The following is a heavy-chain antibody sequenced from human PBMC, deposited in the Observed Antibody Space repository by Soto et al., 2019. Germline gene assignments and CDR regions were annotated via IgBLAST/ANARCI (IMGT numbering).Heavy chain of an antibody. J-gene: IGHJ5*01. D-gene: IGHD2-2*01. CDR1: GGSISSAGYY. V-gene: IGHV4-31*03. Sequence: TLSLTCTVSGGSISSAGYYWSWIRQHPGKGLEWIGYIYYSGSTYYNPSLKSRVTISVDTSKNQFSLKLSSVTAADTAVYYCARGFVVVPAQRPDTRFQSWGHGTRVTV. CDR2: IYYSGST. CDR3: ARGFVVVPAQRPDTRFQS.